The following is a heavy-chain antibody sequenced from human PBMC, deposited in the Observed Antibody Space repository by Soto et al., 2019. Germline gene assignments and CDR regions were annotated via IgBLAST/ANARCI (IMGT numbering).Heavy chain of an antibody. CDR1: GGSFSGYY. J-gene: IGHJ4*02. V-gene: IGHV4-34*01. CDR2: INHSGST. CDR3: ARGWGRIFDY. Sequence: QVQLQQWGAGLLKPSETLSLTCAVYGGSFSGYYWSWIRQPPGKGLEWIGEINHSGSTNYNPSLKCRVTISADTSKNQFSLTLSAVPAADTAVYYCARGWGRIFDYWGQGTLVTVSS. D-gene: IGHD7-27*01.